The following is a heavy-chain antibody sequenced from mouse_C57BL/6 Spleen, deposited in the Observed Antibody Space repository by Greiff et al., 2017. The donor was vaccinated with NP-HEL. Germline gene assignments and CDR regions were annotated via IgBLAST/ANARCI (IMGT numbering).Heavy chain of an antibody. Sequence: EVQLVESGGGLVKPGGSLKLSCAASGFTFSSYAMSWVRQTPEKRLEWVATISDGGSYTYYPDNVKGRFTISRDNAKNNLYLQMSHLKSEDTAMYYCARKLAHYGSSYVRYFDVWGTGTTVTVSS. CDR1: GFTFSSYA. J-gene: IGHJ1*03. V-gene: IGHV5-4*01. CDR2: ISDGGSYT. D-gene: IGHD1-1*01. CDR3: ARKLAHYGSSYVRYFDV.